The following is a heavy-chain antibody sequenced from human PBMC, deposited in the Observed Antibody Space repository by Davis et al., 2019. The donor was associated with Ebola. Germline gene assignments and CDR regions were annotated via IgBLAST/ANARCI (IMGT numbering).Heavy chain of an antibody. D-gene: IGHD6-19*01. V-gene: IGHV1-18*01. CDR2: ISAYNGNT. CDR3: ARDSRQWLDNDY. J-gene: IGHJ4*02. Sequence: ASVKVSCKASGYIFTSYAIHWVRQAPGQGLEWMGWISAYNGNTNYAQKLQGRVTMTTDTSTSTAYMELRSLRSDDTAVYYCARDSRQWLDNDYWGQGTLVTVSS. CDR1: GYIFTSYA.